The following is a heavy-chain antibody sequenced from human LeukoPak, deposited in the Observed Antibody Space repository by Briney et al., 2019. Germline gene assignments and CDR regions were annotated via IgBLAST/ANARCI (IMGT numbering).Heavy chain of an antibody. J-gene: IGHJ6*04. CDR3: ARDRGEYEWDV. V-gene: IGHV3-53*01. CDR2: IYSGGST. CDR1: GFTVSSNY. Sequence: GGSLRLSCAASGFTVSSNYMSWVRQAPGKGLEWVSVIYSGGSTYYADSVKGRFTISRDNSKNTLYLQMNSLRAEGTAVYCCARDRGEYEWDVWGKGTTVTVSS. D-gene: IGHD2-2*01.